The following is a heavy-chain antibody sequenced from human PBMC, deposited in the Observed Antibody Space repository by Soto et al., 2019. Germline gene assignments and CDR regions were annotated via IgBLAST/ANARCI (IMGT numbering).Heavy chain of an antibody. Sequence: QLQLQESGPGLVKPSETLSLTCTVSGGSISSSSYYWGWIRQPPGKGLEWIVSIYYSGSTYYNPSPKSRVTISVDTYNNQFTLKLSAVTAADTAVYYCARYCSGGSGYRNFDSWGQGTLVAVSS. CDR1: GGSISSSSYY. V-gene: IGHV4-39*01. CDR3: ARYCSGGSGYRNFDS. D-gene: IGHD2-15*01. CDR2: IYYSGST. J-gene: IGHJ4*02.